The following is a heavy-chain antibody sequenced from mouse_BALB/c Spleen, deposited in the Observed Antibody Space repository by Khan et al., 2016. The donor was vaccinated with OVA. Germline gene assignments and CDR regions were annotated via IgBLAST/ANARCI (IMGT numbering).Heavy chain of an antibody. V-gene: IGHV2-9*02. CDR2: IWAGGST. Sequence: QVTLKESGPGLVAPSQSLSITCTVSGFSLTRHGIHWVRQPPGKGLEWLGIIWAGGSTNYNSALMSRLSITKDSSKSQVFLKMNSLQTDDTAIYYCARNRAPDYFDYWGQGTTVTVSS. CDR1: GFSLTRHG. J-gene: IGHJ2*01. CDR3: ARNRAPDYFDY.